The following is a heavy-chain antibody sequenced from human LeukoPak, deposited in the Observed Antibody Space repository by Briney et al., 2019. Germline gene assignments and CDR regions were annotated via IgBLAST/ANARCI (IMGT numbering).Heavy chain of an antibody. CDR2: IIPILGIA. Sequence: ASVKVSCKASGGTFSSYAISWVRQAPGQGLEWMGRIIPILGIANYAQKFQGRVTMTEDTSTDTAYMELSSLRSEDTAVYYCATGPRSDGSCSHFHYWGQGTLVTVSS. CDR3: ATGPRSDGSCSHFHY. CDR1: GGTFSSYA. D-gene: IGHD2-15*01. J-gene: IGHJ4*02. V-gene: IGHV1-69*04.